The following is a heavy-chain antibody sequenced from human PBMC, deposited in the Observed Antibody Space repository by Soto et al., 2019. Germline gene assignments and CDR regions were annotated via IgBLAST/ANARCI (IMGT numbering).Heavy chain of an antibody. CDR2: IYPGDSDT. CDR3: ARADYDFWSGYYTFDY. Sequence: PGESLKISCKGSGYSFTSYWIGWVRQMPGKGLEWKGIIYPGDSDTRYSPSFQGQVTISADKSICTAYLQWSSLKASDTAMYYCARADYDFWSGYYTFDYWGQGTLVTVSS. CDR1: GYSFTSYW. D-gene: IGHD3-3*01. V-gene: IGHV5-51*01. J-gene: IGHJ4*02.